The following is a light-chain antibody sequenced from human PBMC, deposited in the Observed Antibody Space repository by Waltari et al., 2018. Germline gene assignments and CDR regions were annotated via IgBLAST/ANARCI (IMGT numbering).Light chain of an antibody. Sequence: EIVLTQSPGTLSLSPGERATLSCRASQSVGSHYLAWYQQMPGQAPRVLIYGASSRATGIPDRFSGSGSGTEFTLTISRLEPEDFAVYYCQQHTHWPLTFGGGTKVEIK. CDR2: GAS. J-gene: IGKJ4*01. CDR1: QSVGSHY. CDR3: QQHTHWPLT. V-gene: IGKV3D-20*02.